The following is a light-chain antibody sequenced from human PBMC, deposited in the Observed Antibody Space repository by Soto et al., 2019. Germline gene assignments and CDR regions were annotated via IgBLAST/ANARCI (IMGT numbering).Light chain of an antibody. CDR1: QSVSSSY. CDR3: QEYGSSLIT. V-gene: IGKV3-20*01. CDR2: GAS. J-gene: IGKJ5*01. Sequence: EIVLREPSCTLSLYPGERATLSCSASQSVSSSYLAWYQQKPGQAPRLLIYGASSRATGIPDRFSGSGSGTDFTLTISRLEPEDFAVYYCQEYGSSLITFCQGTRLEI.